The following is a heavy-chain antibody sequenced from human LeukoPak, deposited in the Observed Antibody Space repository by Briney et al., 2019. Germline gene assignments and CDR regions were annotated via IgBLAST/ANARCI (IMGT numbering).Heavy chain of an antibody. J-gene: IGHJ4*02. CDR1: GFTFSSYA. Sequence: AGGSLRLSCAASGFTFSSYAMSWVRQAPGKGLEWVSAISGSGGSTYYADFVKGRFTISRDNSKNTLYLQMNSLRAEDTAVYYCAKETQYYDFWSGYVYYFDYWGQGTLVTVSS. CDR2: ISGSGGST. CDR3: AKETQYYDFWSGYVYYFDY. D-gene: IGHD3-3*01. V-gene: IGHV3-23*01.